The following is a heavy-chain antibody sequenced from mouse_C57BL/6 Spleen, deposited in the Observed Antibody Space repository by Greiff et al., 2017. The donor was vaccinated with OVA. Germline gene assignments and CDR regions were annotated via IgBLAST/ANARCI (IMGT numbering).Heavy chain of an antibody. CDR2: IDPEDGET. CDR3: ARSSYYGSQYYFDY. Sequence: VQLQQSGAELVKPGASVKLSCTASGFNIKDYYMHWVKQRTEQGLEWIGRIDPEDGETKYAPKFQGKATITADTSSNTAYLHLSSLTSEDTAVYYFARSSYYGSQYYFDYWGQGTTLTVSS. D-gene: IGHD1-1*01. CDR1: GFNIKDYY. J-gene: IGHJ2*01. V-gene: IGHV14-2*01.